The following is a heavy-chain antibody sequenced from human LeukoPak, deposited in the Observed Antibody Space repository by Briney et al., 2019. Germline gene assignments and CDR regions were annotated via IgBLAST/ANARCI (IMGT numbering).Heavy chain of an antibody. J-gene: IGHJ3*02. CDR2: ISYDGSNK. CDR1: GFTFSSYA. CDR3: ARDLVGIVNNAFDI. V-gene: IGHV3-30-3*01. Sequence: PGRSLRLSCAASGFTFSSYAMHWVRQAPGEGLEWVAVISYDGSNKYYADSVKGRFTISRDNSKNTLYLQMNSLRAEDTAVYYCARDLVGIVNNAFDIWGQGTMVTVSS. D-gene: IGHD3-22*01.